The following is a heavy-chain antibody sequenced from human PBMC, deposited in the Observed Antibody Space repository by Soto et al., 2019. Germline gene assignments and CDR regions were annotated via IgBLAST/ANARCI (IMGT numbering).Heavy chain of an antibody. D-gene: IGHD3-10*01. CDR1: GYTFTSYA. V-gene: IGHV1-3*01. Sequence: QVQLVQSGAEVKKPGASVKVSCKASGYTFTSYAMQWVRQAPGQRLEWMGWINAGNGNTKYSQKFQGRVTITRDTSASTAYMELSSLRSEDTAVYYCARDLRSYGSGSYRSRFDPWGQGTLVTVSS. J-gene: IGHJ5*02. CDR3: ARDLRSYGSGSYRSRFDP. CDR2: INAGNGNT.